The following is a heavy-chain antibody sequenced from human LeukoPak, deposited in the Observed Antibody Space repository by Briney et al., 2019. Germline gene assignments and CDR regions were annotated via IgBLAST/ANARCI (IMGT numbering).Heavy chain of an antibody. J-gene: IGHJ4*02. D-gene: IGHD3-10*01. CDR3: VKHRGNYYFDY. V-gene: IGHV3-23*01. CDR1: GFTFRSYA. Sequence: GGSLRLSCEASGFTFRSYAMSWVRQAPGKGLEWVSSIAGSGATTNYADSVKGRFTISRDNSKNTLYLQMSSLRAEDTAVYYCVKHRGNYYFDYWGQGTLVTVSS. CDR2: IAGSGATT.